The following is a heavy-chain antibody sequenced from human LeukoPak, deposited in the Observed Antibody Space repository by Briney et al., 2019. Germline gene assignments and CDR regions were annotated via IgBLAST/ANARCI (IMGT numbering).Heavy chain of an antibody. CDR3: ARGLVGATLDY. Sequence: PGGSLRLSCAASGFTFSSYAMSWVRQAPGKGLEWVSGIRGSGGSTNYADFVKGRFTISRDNSKNTLYLQMNSLRAEDTAVYYCARGLVGATLDYWGQGTLVTVSS. V-gene: IGHV3-23*01. D-gene: IGHD1-26*01. J-gene: IGHJ4*02. CDR2: IRGSGGST. CDR1: GFTFSSYA.